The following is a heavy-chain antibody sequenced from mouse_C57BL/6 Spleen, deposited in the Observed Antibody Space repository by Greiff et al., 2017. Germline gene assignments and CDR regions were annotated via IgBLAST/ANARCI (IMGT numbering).Heavy chain of an antibody. CDR3: ARVYYGSSYNFDY. V-gene: IGHV5-4*01. D-gene: IGHD1-1*01. CDR2: ISDGGSSP. Sequence: EVQGVESGGGLVKPGGSLKLSCAASGFTFSSYAMSWVRQTPETRLEWVATISDGGSSPYYPDNVKGRFTISRDNAKNNLYLQMSHLKPEDTAMYYGARVYYGSSYNFDYWGQGTTLTVSS. CDR1: GFTFSSYA. J-gene: IGHJ2*01.